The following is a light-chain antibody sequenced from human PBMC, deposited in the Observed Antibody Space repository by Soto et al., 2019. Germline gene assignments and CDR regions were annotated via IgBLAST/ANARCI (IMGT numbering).Light chain of an antibody. CDR3: QQYGSSPRT. CDR1: QSVSSNY. V-gene: IGKV3-20*01. CDR2: GAF. Sequence: EIVLTQSPGTLSLSPGERATFSCRASQSVSSNYLAWYQQKPGQAPRLLIYGAFKRATGIPDRFSGSGSGTDFTLTISRMGPEDFAVYCCQQYGSSPRTFGQGTKVDIK. J-gene: IGKJ1*01.